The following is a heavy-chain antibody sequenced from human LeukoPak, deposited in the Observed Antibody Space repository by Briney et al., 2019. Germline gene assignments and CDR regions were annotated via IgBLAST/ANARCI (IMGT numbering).Heavy chain of an antibody. CDR3: ARVRNSGGRFDY. V-gene: IGHV4-61*01. CDR2: IYYSGST. J-gene: IGHJ4*02. CDR1: GGSISSSSYY. D-gene: IGHD1-14*01. Sequence: PSETLSLTCTVSGGSISSSSYYWSWIRQPPGKRLEWIGYIYYSGSTNYNPSLKSRVTISVDTSKNQFSLKLSSVTAADTAVYYCARVRNSGGRFDYWGQGTLVTVSS.